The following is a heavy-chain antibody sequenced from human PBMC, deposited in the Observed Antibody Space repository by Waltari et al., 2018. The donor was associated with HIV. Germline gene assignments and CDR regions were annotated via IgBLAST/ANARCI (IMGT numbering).Heavy chain of an antibody. J-gene: IGHJ4*02. CDR3: ARGYSSSRWIPLYH. V-gene: IGHV3-33*01. D-gene: IGHD6-6*01. Sequence: QVQLVESGGGVVQPGTSLTLSCAVSGFTFSTFVIHWVRQSTGKGLEWLAVFWSDGAEISYADSVKGRFTVSKDSSQKTLYLHLTSLRAEDTALYYCARGYSSSRWIPLYHWGRGTLVTVSS. CDR2: FWSDGAEI. CDR1: GFTFSTFV.